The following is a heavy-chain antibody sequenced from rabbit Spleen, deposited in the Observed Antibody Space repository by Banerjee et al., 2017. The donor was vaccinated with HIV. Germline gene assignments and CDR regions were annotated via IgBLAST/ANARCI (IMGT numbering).Heavy chain of an antibody. CDR1: GFTISSYW. D-gene: IGHD1-1*01. J-gene: IGHJ4*01. CDR3: AREDVGGSVTL. CDR2: IYPITETT. V-gene: IGHV1S7*01. Sequence: QSLEESGGGLVKPGGSLTLSCKASGFTISSYWMNWVRQAPGKGLEWIGIIYPITETTYYANWVNGRFTMSSDNAQNTVDLQMNSLTAADTATYFCAREDVGGSVTLWGQGTLVTVS.